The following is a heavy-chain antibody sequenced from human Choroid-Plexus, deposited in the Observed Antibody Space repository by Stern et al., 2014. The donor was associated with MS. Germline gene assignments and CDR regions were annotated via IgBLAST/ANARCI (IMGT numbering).Heavy chain of an antibody. CDR3: AKDRQYLTYFFDH. V-gene: IGHV3-30*18. D-gene: IGHD2/OR15-2a*01. Sequence: VQLEESGGGVVQPGRPLRLSCVASGFTFGSCAMHWVRQAPGKGLAWGAGVSYDGSNKYYADSVKGRFTISRDNSQNTLYMQMSSLRPEDTAVYYCAKDRQYLTYFFDHWGQGSLVTVSS. CDR1: GFTFGSCA. J-gene: IGHJ5*02. CDR2: VSYDGSNK.